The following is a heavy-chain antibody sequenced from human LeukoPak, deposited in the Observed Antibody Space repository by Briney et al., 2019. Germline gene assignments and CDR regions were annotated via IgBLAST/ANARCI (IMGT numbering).Heavy chain of an antibody. CDR3: ARGGYYGSGNDFRFDP. CDR2: IYYSGST. D-gene: IGHD3-10*01. V-gene: IGHV4-59*01. CDR1: GGFISSYY. Sequence: SETLSLTCTVSGGFISSYYWSWIRQSPGKGLEWIEYIYYSGSTNYNPSLKSRVTISVDTSKNQFSLKLSSVTAADTAVYYCARGGYYGSGNDFRFDPWGQGTLVTVSS. J-gene: IGHJ5*02.